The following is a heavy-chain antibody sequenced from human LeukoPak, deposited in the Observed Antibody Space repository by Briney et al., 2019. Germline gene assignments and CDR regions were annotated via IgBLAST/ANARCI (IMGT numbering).Heavy chain of an antibody. J-gene: IGHJ5*02. Sequence: GGSLRLSCAASGLTFSSYAMHWVRQAPGKGLEWVAVIWNDASNKYYTDSVKGRFTISRDNSKNMLYLQMNSLRDEDTAVYYCAKDICDSTSCYVWFDPWGQGTLVTVSS. CDR3: AKDICDSTSCYVWFDP. D-gene: IGHD2-2*01. V-gene: IGHV3-33*03. CDR1: GLTFSSYA. CDR2: IWNDASNK.